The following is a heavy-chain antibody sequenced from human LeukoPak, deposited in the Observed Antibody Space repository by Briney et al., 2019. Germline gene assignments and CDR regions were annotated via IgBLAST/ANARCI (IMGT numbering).Heavy chain of an antibody. V-gene: IGHV4-34*01. CDR2: INHSGST. J-gene: IGHJ4*02. D-gene: IGHD6-19*01. CDR1: GGSFSGYS. Sequence: SETLSLTCAVYGGSFSGYSWSWIRQPLGKGLEWIGEINHSGSTNYNPSLKSRVTISVDTSKNQFSLKLSSVTAADTAVYYCARGREWLVRYDYWGQGTLVTVSS. CDR3: ARGREWLVRYDY.